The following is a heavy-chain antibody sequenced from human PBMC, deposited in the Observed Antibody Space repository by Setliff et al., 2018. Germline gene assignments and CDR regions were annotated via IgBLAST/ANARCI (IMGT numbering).Heavy chain of an antibody. CDR1: GASFSDYY. V-gene: IGHV4-34*01. J-gene: IGHJ6*03. CDR2: INHSGST. CDR3: ARGPPGYYYYMNV. Sequence: PSETLSLTCAVSGASFSDYYWTWIRQSPGKGLEWIGEINHSGSTNYNPSLKSRVTISLDTSKNQFSLRLSSVTAADTAVYYCARGPPGYYYYMNVWGQGTTVTVSS.